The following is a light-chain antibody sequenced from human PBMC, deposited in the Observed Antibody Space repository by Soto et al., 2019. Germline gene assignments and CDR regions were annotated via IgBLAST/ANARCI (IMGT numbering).Light chain of an antibody. V-gene: IGKV3-15*01. CDR2: RGS. Sequence: DIVMTQSPATLSLSPGGRATLSCRASQSISDTLAWYQQKAGQAPRLLIYRGSERATGFPARFSGSGSGTDFTLTISSLQSEDFAVYYCQQYNNWPWTFGQGTKVDIK. CDR1: QSISDT. J-gene: IGKJ1*01. CDR3: QQYNNWPWT.